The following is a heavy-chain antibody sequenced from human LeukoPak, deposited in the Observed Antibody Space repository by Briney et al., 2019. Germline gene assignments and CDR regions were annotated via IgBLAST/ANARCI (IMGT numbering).Heavy chain of an antibody. D-gene: IGHD5-24*01. J-gene: IGHJ3*02. CDR2: INSDGSST. Sequence: GGSLRHSYSASGFTFSSYWMHWVRQAPGKGLVRVSRINSDGSSTSYADSVKGRFTISRDNAKNTLYLQMNSLRAEDTAVYYCARGGLQFHAFDIWGQGTMVTVSS. V-gene: IGHV3-74*01. CDR3: ARGGLQFHAFDI. CDR1: GFTFSSYW.